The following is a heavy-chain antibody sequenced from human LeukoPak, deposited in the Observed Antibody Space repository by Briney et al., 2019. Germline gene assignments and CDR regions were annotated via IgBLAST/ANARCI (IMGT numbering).Heavy chain of an antibody. CDR1: GYTFTSYD. Sequence: ASVKLSCKASGYTFTSYDINWVRQSTGHGLGWMGWMKPNSGNTGYAQKFQGRVTMTRNTSISTAYMELSSLRSEDTAVYYCARGNMYYDFWSGYRHYNWFDPWGEGTLGTVSS. CDR2: MKPNSGNT. D-gene: IGHD3-3*01. J-gene: IGHJ5*02. V-gene: IGHV1-8*01. CDR3: ARGNMYYDFWSGYRHYNWFDP.